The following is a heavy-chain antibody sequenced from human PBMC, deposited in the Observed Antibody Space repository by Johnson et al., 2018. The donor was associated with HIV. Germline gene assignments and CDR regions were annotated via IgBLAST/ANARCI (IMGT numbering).Heavy chain of an antibody. J-gene: IGHJ3*02. V-gene: IGHV3-30-3*01. CDR3: ARALKTAKVEIDYYGSGSSGDAFDI. D-gene: IGHD3-10*01. Sequence: QVQLVESGGGVVQPGRSLRLSCAASGFTFSSYAMHWVRQAPGKGLEWGAVISYDGSNKYYADSVKGRFTLSRHNYKNPLYLQMNSLRAEDTAVYYCARALKTAKVEIDYYGSGSSGDAFDIWGQGTMVTVSS. CDR1: GFTFSSYA. CDR2: ISYDGSNK.